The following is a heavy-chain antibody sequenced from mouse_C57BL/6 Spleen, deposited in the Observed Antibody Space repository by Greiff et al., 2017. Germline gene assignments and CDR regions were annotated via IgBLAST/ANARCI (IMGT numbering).Heavy chain of an antibody. CDR2: IDPSDSYT. CDR3: ARSAVVRMDY. Sequence: QVQLQQPGAELVMPGASVKLSCKASGYTFTSYWMHWVKQRPGQGLEWIGEIDPSDSYTNYNQKFKGKSTLTVDKSSSTAYMQLSSLTSEDSAVYYCARSAVVRMDYWGQGTSVTVSS. CDR1: GYTFTSYW. J-gene: IGHJ4*01. V-gene: IGHV1-69*01. D-gene: IGHD1-1*01.